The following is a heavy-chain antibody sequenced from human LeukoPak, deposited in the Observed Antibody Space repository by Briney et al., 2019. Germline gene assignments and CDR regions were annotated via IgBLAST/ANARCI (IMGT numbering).Heavy chain of an antibody. CDR1: GFTFSSYG. CDR2: ISDDGSNK. CDR3: AKPPLLETVSTMY. Sequence: PGGSLRLSCAASGFTFSSYGMHWVRQAPGKGLEWVAVISDDGSNKYYADFVKGRFTISRDNSKNTLYLQLISLRAEDTAVYYCAKPPLLETVSTMYWGQGTLVTVSS. D-gene: IGHD5/OR15-5a*01. J-gene: IGHJ4*02. V-gene: IGHV3-30*18.